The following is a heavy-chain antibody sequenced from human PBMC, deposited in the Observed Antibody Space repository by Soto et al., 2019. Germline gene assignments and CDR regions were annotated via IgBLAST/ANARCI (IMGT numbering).Heavy chain of an antibody. CDR3: VRIELPIATYYYYMDV. CDR2: ISSSSSTI. Sequence: GGSLRLSCAASGFTFSSYSMNWVRQAPGKGLEWVSYISSSSSTIYYADSVKGRFTISRDNAKNSLYLQMNSLRAEDTAVYYCVRIELPIATYYYYMDVWGKGTTVTVSS. J-gene: IGHJ6*03. D-gene: IGHD1-7*01. CDR1: GFTFSSYS. V-gene: IGHV3-48*01.